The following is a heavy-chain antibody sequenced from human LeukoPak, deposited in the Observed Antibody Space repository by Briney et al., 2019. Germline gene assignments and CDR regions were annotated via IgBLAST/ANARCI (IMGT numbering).Heavy chain of an antibody. CDR1: GFTFSSYG. V-gene: IGHV3-48*01. Sequence: SGGSLRLSCAASGFTFSSYGMHWVRQAPGKGLEWVSYISSSSSTIYYADSVKGRFTISRDNAKNSLYLQMNSLRAEDTAVYYCARGSGYCSSTSCSDDYWGQGTLVTVSS. D-gene: IGHD2-2*01. J-gene: IGHJ4*02. CDR3: ARGSGYCSSTSCSDDY. CDR2: ISSSSSTI.